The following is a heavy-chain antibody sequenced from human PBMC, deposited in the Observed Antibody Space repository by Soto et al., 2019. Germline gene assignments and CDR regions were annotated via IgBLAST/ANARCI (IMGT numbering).Heavy chain of an antibody. V-gene: IGHV3-33*01. CDR1: GFTFSSYG. CDR2: IWYDGSNK. J-gene: IGHJ6*02. Sequence: QVQLVESGGGVVQPGRSLRLSCAASGFTFSSYGMHWVRQAPGKGLEWVAVIWYDGSNKYYADSVKGRFTISRDNSKNTLYLQMNSLRAEDTAVYYCARDLGGDGMDVWDQGTTVTVSS. CDR3: ARDLGGDGMDV. D-gene: IGHD3-10*01.